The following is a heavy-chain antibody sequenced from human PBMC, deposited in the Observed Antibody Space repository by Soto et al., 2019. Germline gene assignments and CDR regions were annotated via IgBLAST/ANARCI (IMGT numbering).Heavy chain of an antibody. Sequence: SETLSLTCDVSGDSISTSSYYWGWIRQPPGKGLELIASIYYSGATYYNPSLQSRVTISVDTSNNRFSLTLSSLTAADTAVYYCARDRSDDLNSYDAFDIWGQGTMVTVSS. CDR3: ARDRSDDLNSYDAFDI. CDR1: GDSISTSSYY. V-gene: IGHV4-39*02. J-gene: IGHJ3*02. D-gene: IGHD1-1*01. CDR2: IYYSGAT.